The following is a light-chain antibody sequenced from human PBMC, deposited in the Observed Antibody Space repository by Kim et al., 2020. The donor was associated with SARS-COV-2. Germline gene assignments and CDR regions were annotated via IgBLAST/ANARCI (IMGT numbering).Light chain of an antibody. V-gene: IGKV1-33*01. J-gene: IGKJ2*01. CDR1: QGITKS. CDR3: QQYDNLPYT. Sequence: SASVGDRVTITCQASQGITKSLNWYQQKPGEAPNLLISDASNLETGVPSRFSGSGSGTHFTFTISSLQPEDIASYFCQQYDNLPYTFGQGTKLEI. CDR2: DAS.